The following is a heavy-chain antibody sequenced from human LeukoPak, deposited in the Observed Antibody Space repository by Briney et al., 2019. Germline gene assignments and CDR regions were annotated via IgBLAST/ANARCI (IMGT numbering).Heavy chain of an antibody. Sequence: SETLSLTCAVSGTSFSSYYWSWIRQSPEKGLEWIGEINHSGYTNNNPSLTSRVTMSVDTANNRFSLSLSSVTAADTAVYFCARMTTGHDYWGQGILVTVSS. V-gene: IGHV4-34*01. D-gene: IGHD4-17*01. CDR1: GTSFSSYY. CDR2: INHSGYT. CDR3: ARMTTGHDY. J-gene: IGHJ4*02.